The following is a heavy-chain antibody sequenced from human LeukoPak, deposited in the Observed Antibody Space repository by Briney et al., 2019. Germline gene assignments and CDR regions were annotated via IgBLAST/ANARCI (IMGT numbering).Heavy chain of an antibody. V-gene: IGHV4-59*08. Sequence: SESLSLTCTVSGASISSYYWSWIRQPPGEALEWIGYISYSGSTSYNPSLKSRVTISVDTSKNHFSLKLSSVTVADTAVYYCARHPPHVVVTALRSFDIWGQGAMVTVSS. CDR1: GASISSYY. CDR2: ISYSGST. D-gene: IGHD2-21*02. J-gene: IGHJ3*02. CDR3: ARHPPHVVVTALRSFDI.